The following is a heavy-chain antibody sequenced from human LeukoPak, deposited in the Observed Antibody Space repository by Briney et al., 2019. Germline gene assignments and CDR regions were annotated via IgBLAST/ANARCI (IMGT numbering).Heavy chain of an antibody. CDR1: GGSISSSSYY. CDR3: ASIPLDYGDYGAHWFDP. CDR2: INHSGST. Sequence: SETLSLTCTVSGGSISSSSYYWGWIRQPPGKGLEWIGEINHSGSTNYNPSLKSRVTISVDTSKNQFSLKLSSVTAADTAVYYCASIPLDYGDYGAHWFDPWGQGTLVTVSS. J-gene: IGHJ5*02. D-gene: IGHD4-17*01. V-gene: IGHV4-39*07.